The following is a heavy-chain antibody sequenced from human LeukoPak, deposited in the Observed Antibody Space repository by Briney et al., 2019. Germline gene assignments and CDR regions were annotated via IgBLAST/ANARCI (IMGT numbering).Heavy chain of an antibody. CDR3: ARELGGNFDY. CDR1: GGSISSDY. J-gene: IGHJ4*02. Sequence: PSETLSLTCIVSGGSISSDYWSWIRQPPGKGLEWIGYIYYSGSPNYNPSLKSRVTISLDASKNQFSLKLRSVTVADTAVYYCARELGGNFDYWGQGILVTVSS. V-gene: IGHV4-59*01. CDR2: IYYSGSP. D-gene: IGHD3-16*01.